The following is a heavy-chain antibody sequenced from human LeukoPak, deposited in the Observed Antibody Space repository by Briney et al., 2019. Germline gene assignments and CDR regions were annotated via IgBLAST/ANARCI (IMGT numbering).Heavy chain of an antibody. Sequence: PSETLALTCTVSGGSISGYYWGWIRQPPGKGLEWIGYVSYSGSTNYNPSLKSRVTISVDTSKNQFSLRLSSVTAADTAVYYCARGGLYSSIWGQGTLVTVSS. J-gene: IGHJ4*02. CDR1: GGSISGYY. CDR3: ARGGLYSSI. V-gene: IGHV4-59*08. CDR2: VSYSGST. D-gene: IGHD6-13*01.